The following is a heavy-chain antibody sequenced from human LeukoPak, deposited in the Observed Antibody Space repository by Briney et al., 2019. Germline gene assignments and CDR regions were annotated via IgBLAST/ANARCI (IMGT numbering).Heavy chain of an antibody. V-gene: IGHV4-34*01. Sequence: SETLSLTCAVYGGSFSGYYWSWIRQPPGKGLEWIGEINHSGSTNYNPSLKSRVTISVDTSKNQFSLKLSSVTAADTAVYYCARLAVATGVWGQGTLVIVSS. D-gene: IGHD5-12*01. CDR1: GGSFSGYY. CDR3: ARLAVATGV. CDR2: INHSGST. J-gene: IGHJ4*02.